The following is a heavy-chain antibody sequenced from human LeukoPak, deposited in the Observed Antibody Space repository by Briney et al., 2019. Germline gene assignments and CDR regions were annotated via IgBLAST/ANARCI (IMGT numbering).Heavy chain of an antibody. CDR1: GGTFSSYA. J-gene: IGHJ4*02. CDR3: ARSYYYDSSGYYQNTFDFDY. D-gene: IGHD3-22*01. Sequence: SVKVSCKASGGTFSSYAISWVRQAPGQGLEWMGGIIPIFGTANYAQKFQGRVTITADESTSTAYMELSSLRSEDTAVYYCARSYYYDSSGYYQNTFDFDYWGQGTLVTVSS. CDR2: IIPIFGTA. V-gene: IGHV1-69*01.